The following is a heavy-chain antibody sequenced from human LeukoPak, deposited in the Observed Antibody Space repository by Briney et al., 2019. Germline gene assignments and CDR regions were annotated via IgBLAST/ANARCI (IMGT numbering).Heavy chain of an antibody. D-gene: IGHD2-15*01. J-gene: IGHJ4*02. CDR3: ARKYCSGGSCKYAYFDY. Sequence: QSGGSLRLSCAASGFTFSSYAMSWVRQAPGEGLEWISVVYSGGTTYYADSVKGRFTISRDNSKNTLFLQMNSLRAEDTAVYYCARKYCSGGSCKYAYFDYWGQGTLVTVSS. CDR1: GFTFSSYA. V-gene: IGHV3-66*01. CDR2: VYSGGTT.